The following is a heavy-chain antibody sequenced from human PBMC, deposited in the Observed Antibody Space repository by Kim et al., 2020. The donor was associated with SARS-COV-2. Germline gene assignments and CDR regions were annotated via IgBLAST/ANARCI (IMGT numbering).Heavy chain of an antibody. V-gene: IGHV3-23*01. CDR1: GFTFSSYA. Sequence: GGSLRLSCAASGFTFSSYAMSWVRQAPGKGLEWVSAISGSGGSTYYADSVKGRFTISRDNSKNTLYLQMNSLRAEDTAVYYCAKHAPSSGYSKSWFDPWGQGTLVTVSS. CDR3: AKHAPSSGYSKSWFDP. CDR2: ISGSGGST. J-gene: IGHJ5*02. D-gene: IGHD3-22*01.